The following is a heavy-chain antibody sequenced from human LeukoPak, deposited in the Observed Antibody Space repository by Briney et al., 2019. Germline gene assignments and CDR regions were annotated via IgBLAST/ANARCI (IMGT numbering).Heavy chain of an antibody. D-gene: IGHD6-19*01. V-gene: IGHV4-34*01. CDR2: IDHSGST. J-gene: IGHJ4*02. Sequence: PSETLSLTCAVYGGSFSGYYWSWIRQPPGKGLEWIGEIDHSGSTNYNPSLKSRVTISVDTSKNQFSLRLSSVTAADTAVYYCATSNSSIAVADYWGQGTLVTVSS. CDR1: GGSFSGYY. CDR3: ATSNSSIAVADY.